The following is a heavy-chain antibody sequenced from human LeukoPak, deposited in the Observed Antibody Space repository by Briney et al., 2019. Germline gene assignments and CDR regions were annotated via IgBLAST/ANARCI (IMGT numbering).Heavy chain of an antibody. Sequence: GGSLRHSCAASGFTFDDYGMSWARQAPGKGLEWVSGINWNGGSTGYADSVKGRFTISRDNAKNSLYLQMNSLRAEDTALYYCARGKWGRYCSGGSCLYYFDYWGQGTLVTVSS. CDR3: ARGKWGRYCSGGSCLYYFDY. J-gene: IGHJ4*02. CDR1: GFTFDDYG. CDR2: INWNGGST. D-gene: IGHD2-15*01. V-gene: IGHV3-20*04.